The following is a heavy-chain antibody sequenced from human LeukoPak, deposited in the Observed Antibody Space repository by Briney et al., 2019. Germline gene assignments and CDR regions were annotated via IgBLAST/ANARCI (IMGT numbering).Heavy chain of an antibody. CDR3: ARGAPVMADFWSGYSYYFDY. J-gene: IGHJ4*02. Sequence: GGSQRLSCAASGFTFSSYGMHWVRQAPGKGLEWVAVIWYDGSNKYYADSVKGRFTISRDNSKNTLYLQMNSLRAEDTAVYYCARGAPVMADFWSGYSYYFDYWGQGTLVTVSS. D-gene: IGHD3-3*01. CDR1: GFTFSSYG. V-gene: IGHV3-33*01. CDR2: IWYDGSNK.